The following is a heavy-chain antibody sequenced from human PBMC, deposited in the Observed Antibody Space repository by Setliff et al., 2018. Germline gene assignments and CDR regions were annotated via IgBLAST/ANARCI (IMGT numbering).Heavy chain of an antibody. J-gene: IGHJ3*02. D-gene: IGHD2-21*01. Sequence: SETLSLTCTVSGGSISSGGYYWSWIRQHPGKGLEWIGYTYYSGSTYYNPSPKSRVTISVDTSKNQFSLKLSSVTAADTAVYYCARVALVVVIRNAFDIWGQGTMVTVSS. CDR3: ARVALVVVIRNAFDI. CDR1: GGSISSGGYY. CDR2: TYYSGST. V-gene: IGHV4-31*03.